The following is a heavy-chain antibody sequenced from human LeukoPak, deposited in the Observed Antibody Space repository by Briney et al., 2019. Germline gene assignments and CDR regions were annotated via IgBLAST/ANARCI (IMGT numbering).Heavy chain of an antibody. J-gene: IGHJ4*02. CDR3: ARERREQLLPPYTRSVTYFDY. CDR1: GGSISSSSYY. V-gene: IGHV4-39*07. Sequence: SETLSLTCTVSGGSISSSSYYWGWIRQPPGKGLEWIGSIYYSGSTYYNPSLKSRVTISVDTSKNQFSLKLSSVTAANTAVYYCARERREQLLPPYTRSVTYFDYWGQGTLVTVSS. D-gene: IGHD2-2*01. CDR2: IYYSGST.